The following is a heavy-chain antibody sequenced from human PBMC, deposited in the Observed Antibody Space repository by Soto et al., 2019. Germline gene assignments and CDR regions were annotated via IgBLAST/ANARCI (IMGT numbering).Heavy chain of an antibody. CDR3: ARGRRSLSHDSTGLDY. D-gene: IGHD3-22*01. CDR1: GGSISSGGYS. J-gene: IGHJ4*02. V-gene: IGHV4-30-2*01. Sequence: QLQLQESGSGLVKPSQTLSLTCAVSGGSISSGGYSWTWIRQPPGKGLEWIGCIYQTGSTYYNPSLKSRVTRSVETSKHQFSLNLTSVTAADTAVYYCARGRRSLSHDSTGLDYWGQGTLVAVSS. CDR2: IYQTGST.